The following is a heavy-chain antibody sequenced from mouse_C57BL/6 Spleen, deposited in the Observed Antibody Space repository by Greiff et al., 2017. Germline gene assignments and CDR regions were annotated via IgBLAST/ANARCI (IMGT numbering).Heavy chain of an antibody. CDR2: IYPSDSET. D-gene: IGHD2-2*01. V-gene: IGHV1-61*01. CDR1: GYTFTSYW. CDR3: AREGGYYYAMDY. J-gene: IGHJ4*01. Sequence: QVQLKQPGAELVRPGSSVKLSCKASGYTFTSYWMDWVKQRPGQGLEWIGNIYPSDSETHYNQKFKDKATLTVDKSSSTAYMQRSSLTSEDSAVFFCAREGGYYYAMDYWGQGTSVTVSS.